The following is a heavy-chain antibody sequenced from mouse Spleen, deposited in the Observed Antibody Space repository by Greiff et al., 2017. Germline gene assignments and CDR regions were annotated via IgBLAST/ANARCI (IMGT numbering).Heavy chain of an antibody. D-gene: IGHD2-4*01. CDR1: GYTFTSYW. V-gene: IGHV1-7*01. Sequence: VQLQESGAELAKPGASVKMSCKASGYTFTSYWMHWVKQRPGQGLEWIGYINPSTGYTEYNQKFKDKATLTADKSSSTAYMQLSSLTSEDTAVYYCARFDYDSAYWGQGTLVTVSA. CDR3: ARFDYDSAY. J-gene: IGHJ3*01. CDR2: INPSTGYT.